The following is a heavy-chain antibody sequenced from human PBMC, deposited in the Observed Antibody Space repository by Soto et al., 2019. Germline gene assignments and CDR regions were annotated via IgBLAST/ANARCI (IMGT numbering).Heavy chain of an antibody. D-gene: IGHD3-3*01. V-gene: IGHV5-10-1*01. CDR1: GYSVASYC. CDR2: IDPSDSQT. CDR3: ARKTHDYYTGLNLNHEFEV. Sequence: HGEALPIAVERSGYSVASYCITWVRQKPGKGLEWMGRIDPSDSQTYYSPSFRGHVTISVTKSITTVFLQWSSMRASDTAMYYCARKTHDYYTGLNLNHEFEVWGPGTPVAVAS. J-gene: IGHJ4*02.